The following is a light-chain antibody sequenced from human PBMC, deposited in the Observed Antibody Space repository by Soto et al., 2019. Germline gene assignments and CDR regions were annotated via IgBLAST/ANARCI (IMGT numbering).Light chain of an antibody. CDR3: QSYDSSLSAVV. J-gene: IGLJ2*01. CDR2: GNS. CDR1: SSNIGAGYD. V-gene: IGLV1-40*01. Sequence: QSVLTQPPSVSGAPGQRVTISCTGSSSNIGAGYDVHWYQQLPGTAPKLLIYGNSNRPSGXXXRXSGSKSGTSASLAITGLQAEDEADYYCQSYDSSLSAVVFGGGTQLTVL.